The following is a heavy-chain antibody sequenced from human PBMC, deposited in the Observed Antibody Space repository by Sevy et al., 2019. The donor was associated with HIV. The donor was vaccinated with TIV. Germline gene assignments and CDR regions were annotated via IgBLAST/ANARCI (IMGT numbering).Heavy chain of an antibody. CDR3: AMIDLIVEATNGFDY. D-gene: IGHD1-26*01. Sequence: ASVKVSCKVSGHTLTELSMHWVRQAPGKGLEWMGGFDPEDGETVYAQNFQGRVTMTEDTSTDTAYMELSSLRSEDTAVYYCAMIDLIVEATNGFDYWGQGSLVTVSS. CDR2: FDPEDGET. V-gene: IGHV1-24*01. J-gene: IGHJ4*02. CDR1: GHTLTELS.